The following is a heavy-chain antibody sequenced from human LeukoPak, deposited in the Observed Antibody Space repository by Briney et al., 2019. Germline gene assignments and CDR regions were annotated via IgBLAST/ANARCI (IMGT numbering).Heavy chain of an antibody. CDR3: EKSVMTGLIVIDS. Sequence: PGGSLRLSCAVSGFTFTSYAMTWVRQAPGKGLEWVSGISGNGDTTYYADSVKGRFTISRDNSKNILYLEMNRLRAEDTAVYFCEKSVMTGLIVIDSWGQGNLVTVSS. J-gene: IGHJ4*02. CDR1: GFTFTSYA. V-gene: IGHV3-23*01. D-gene: IGHD2/OR15-2a*01. CDR2: ISGNGDTT.